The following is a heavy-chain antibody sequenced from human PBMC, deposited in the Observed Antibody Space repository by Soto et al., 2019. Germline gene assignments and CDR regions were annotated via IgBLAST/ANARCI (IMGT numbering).Heavy chain of an antibody. CDR1: GGSISSGGYY. D-gene: IGHD2-8*01. J-gene: IGHJ5*02. Sequence: QVQLQESGPGLVKPSQTLSLTCTVSGGSISSGGYYWSWIRQHPGKGLEWIGYIYYSGSTYYNPSLKSRVTISVDTSKNQFSLKLSSVTAADTAVYYCARRPYRYCTNGVCPGGWFDPWGQGTLVTVSS. V-gene: IGHV4-31*03. CDR3: ARRPYRYCTNGVCPGGWFDP. CDR2: IYYSGST.